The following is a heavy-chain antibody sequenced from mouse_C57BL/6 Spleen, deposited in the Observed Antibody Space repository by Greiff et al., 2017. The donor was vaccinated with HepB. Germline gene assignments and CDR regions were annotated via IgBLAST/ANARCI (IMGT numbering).Heavy chain of an antibody. CDR1: GFNIKDDY. Sequence: VQLQQSGAELVRPGASVKLSCTASGFNIKDDYMHWVKQRPEQGLEWIGWIDPENGDTEYASKFQGKATITADTSSNTAYLQLSSLTSEDTAVYYCTTKDDYSNYEFAYWGQGTLVTVSA. CDR2: IDPENGDT. CDR3: TTKDDYSNYEFAY. J-gene: IGHJ3*01. D-gene: IGHD2-5*01. V-gene: IGHV14-4*01.